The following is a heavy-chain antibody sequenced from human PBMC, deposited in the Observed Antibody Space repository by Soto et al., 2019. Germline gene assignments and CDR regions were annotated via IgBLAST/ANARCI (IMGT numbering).Heavy chain of an antibody. V-gene: IGHV1-2*02. CDR3: GRGRSGQIVVFY. D-gene: IGHD1-26*01. CDR1: GYTFTGHY. CDR2: IGPESGAT. Sequence: ASVKVSCKASGYTFTGHYIHWVRQAPEQGPEWMGEIGPESGATRYAQRFQGRVTMTRDMSITTVYVELNNLSPDDAAVYYCGRGRSGQIVVFYWGQGTPVTVSS. J-gene: IGHJ4*02.